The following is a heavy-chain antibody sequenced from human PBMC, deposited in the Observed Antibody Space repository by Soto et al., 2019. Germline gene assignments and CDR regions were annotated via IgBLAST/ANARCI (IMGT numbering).Heavy chain of an antibody. Sequence: QVQLVQSGAEVKKPGSSVKVSCKASGGTFSSYAISWVRQAPGQGLEWMGGIIPIFGTANYAQKVQGRVTNTADESTSTAYMELSSLKSEDTAVYYCARTGVEMATIYYFDYWGQGTLVTVSS. CDR1: GGTFSSYA. V-gene: IGHV1-69*01. D-gene: IGHD5-12*01. CDR3: ARTGVEMATIYYFDY. CDR2: IIPIFGTA. J-gene: IGHJ4*02.